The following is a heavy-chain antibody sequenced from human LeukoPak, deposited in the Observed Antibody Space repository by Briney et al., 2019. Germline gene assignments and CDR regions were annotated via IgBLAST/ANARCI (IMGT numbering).Heavy chain of an antibody. V-gene: IGHV3-7*05. Sequence: GGSLRLSCEASGFTFTSFWMNWVRQAPGKGLEWVANINQDGSEKWYVDSVKGRFTISRDNAKNSPFLQMNSLRAEDTAVYYCARDATPPGIIFDNWGQGTLVTVSS. CDR1: GFTFTSFW. CDR2: INQDGSEK. CDR3: ARDATPPGIIFDN. J-gene: IGHJ4*02. D-gene: IGHD3-16*01.